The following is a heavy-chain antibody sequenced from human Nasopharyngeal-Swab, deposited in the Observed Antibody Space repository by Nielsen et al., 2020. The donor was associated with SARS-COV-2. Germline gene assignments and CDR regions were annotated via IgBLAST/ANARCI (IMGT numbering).Heavy chain of an antibody. CDR2: IGNAGDT. D-gene: IGHD6-13*01. CDR1: GFTFMSYD. CDR3: ARARYWLAASGPFFDY. V-gene: IGHV3-13*01. Sequence: GGSLRLSCAASGFTFMSYDMHWVRQGTGKGLEWVSAIGNAGDTYYPGSVKGRFTISRENAKNSLYLQMNSLSAEDTAVYYCARARYWLAASGPFFDYWGQGTLVTVPQ. J-gene: IGHJ4*02.